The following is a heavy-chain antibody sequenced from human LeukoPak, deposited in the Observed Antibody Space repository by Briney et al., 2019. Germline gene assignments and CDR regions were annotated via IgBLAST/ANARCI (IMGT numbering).Heavy chain of an antibody. J-gene: IGHJ4*02. V-gene: IGHV3-23*01. CDR1: GFTFSSYA. D-gene: IGHD6-13*01. Sequence: PGGSLRLSCAASGFTFSSYAMSWVRQAPGKGLEWVSGISSSSGSTYYADSVKGRFTISRDNSKNTLFLQMNSLRAEDTAVYYCAKVPYSSSWYFFDYWGQGTLVTVSS. CDR2: ISSSSGST. CDR3: AKVPYSSSWYFFDY.